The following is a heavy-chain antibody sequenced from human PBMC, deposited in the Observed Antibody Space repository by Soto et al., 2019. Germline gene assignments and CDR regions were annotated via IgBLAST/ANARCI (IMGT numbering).Heavy chain of an antibody. CDR1: GFTFSSYG. CDR3: AREGLVRGVMRGPNYYYYYYMDV. V-gene: IGHV3-33*01. J-gene: IGHJ6*03. CDR2: IWYDGSNK. D-gene: IGHD3-10*01. Sequence: PGVSLRLSCAASGFTFSSYGMHWVRQAPGKGQEWVAVIWYDGSNKYYADSVKGRFTISRDNSKNTLYLQMNSLRAEDTAVYYCAREGLVRGVMRGPNYYYYYYMDVWGKGTTVTVSS.